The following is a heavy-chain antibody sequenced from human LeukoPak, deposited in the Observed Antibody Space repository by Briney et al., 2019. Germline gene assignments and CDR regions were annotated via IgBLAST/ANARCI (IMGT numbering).Heavy chain of an antibody. V-gene: IGHV4-61*05. CDR3: ARGQTYYDFWSGPYAFDI. Sequence: SETLSLTCTVSGGSISSSSYYWGWIRQPPGKGLEWIGYIYYSGSTNYNPSLKSRVTISVDTSKNQFSLKLSSVTAADTAVYYCARGQTYYDFWSGPYAFDIWGQGTMVTVSS. CDR1: GGSISSSSYY. CDR2: IYYSGST. J-gene: IGHJ3*02. D-gene: IGHD3-3*01.